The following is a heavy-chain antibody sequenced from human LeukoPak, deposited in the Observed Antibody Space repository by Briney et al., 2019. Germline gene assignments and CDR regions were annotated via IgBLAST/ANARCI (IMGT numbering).Heavy chain of an antibody. Sequence: GESLKISCKGSGYIFTTYWIGWVRQMPGKGLEWMGIIYPDDSNTRYSPSFQGQVTISADKSISTAYLQWSSLKTSDTAMYYCATVAGSSSYNWALDIWGQGTMVTVSS. J-gene: IGHJ3*02. CDR2: IYPDDSNT. V-gene: IGHV5-51*01. CDR1: GYIFTTYW. CDR3: ATVAGSSSYNWALDI. D-gene: IGHD6-19*01.